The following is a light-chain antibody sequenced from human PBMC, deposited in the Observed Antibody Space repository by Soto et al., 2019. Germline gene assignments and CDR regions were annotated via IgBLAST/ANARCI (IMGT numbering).Light chain of an antibody. CDR3: QQLNSYPLT. CDR1: QGISSY. CDR2: AAS. Sequence: DIQLTQSPSFLSASVGDRVTITCRASQGISSYLAWYQQEPGIDPKLLIYAASTLQSGVPSRFSGSGSGTEFTLTISSLQPEDFATYYCQQLNSYPLTFGGGTKVEIK. V-gene: IGKV1-9*01. J-gene: IGKJ4*01.